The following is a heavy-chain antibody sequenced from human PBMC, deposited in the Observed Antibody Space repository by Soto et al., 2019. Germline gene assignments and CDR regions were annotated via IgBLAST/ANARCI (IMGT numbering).Heavy chain of an antibody. J-gene: IGHJ2*01. Sequence: VQLVESGGGLVKPGGSLRLSCAASGFTFNNYWMSWVRQAPGKGLEWVANIKQDGSEKYYVDSVKGRFTISRDNAKNSLYLQMNSLRAEDTAAYYCARVSSGPDYRYFDLWGRGTLVTVSS. CDR1: GFTFNNYW. CDR2: IKQDGSEK. V-gene: IGHV3-7*01. CDR3: ARVSSGPDYRYFDL.